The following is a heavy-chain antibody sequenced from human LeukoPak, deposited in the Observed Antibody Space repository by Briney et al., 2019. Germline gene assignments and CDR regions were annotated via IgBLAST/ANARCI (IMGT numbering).Heavy chain of an antibody. CDR1: GYTFTSYG. J-gene: IGHJ6*02. Sequence: ASVKVSCKASGYTFTSYGISWVRQAPGQGLEWMGWISAYNGNTSYAQKLQGRVTMTTDTSTSTAYMELRSLRSDDTAVYYCARAGGYDDYYYYYGMDVWGQGTTVTVSS. V-gene: IGHV1-18*01. CDR2: ISAYNGNT. D-gene: IGHD5-12*01. CDR3: ARAGGYDDYYYYYGMDV.